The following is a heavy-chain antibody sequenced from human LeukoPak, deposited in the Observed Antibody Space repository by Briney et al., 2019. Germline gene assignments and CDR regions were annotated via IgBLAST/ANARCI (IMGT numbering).Heavy chain of an antibody. V-gene: IGHV3-23*01. D-gene: IGHD1-26*01. CDR2: ISGSGGST. J-gene: IGHJ4*02. Sequence: GGSLRLSCAASGFTFSSYGMSWVRQAPGKGLEWVSAISGSGGSTYYADSVKGRFTISRDNSKNTLYLQMNSLRAEDTAVYYCAQICTAGATTIDYWGQGTLLTVSS. CDR1: GFTFSSYG. CDR3: AQICTAGATTIDY.